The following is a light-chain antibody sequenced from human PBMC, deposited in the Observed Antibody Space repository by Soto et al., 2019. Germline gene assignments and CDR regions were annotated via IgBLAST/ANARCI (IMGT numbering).Light chain of an antibody. V-gene: IGLV1-40*01. CDR2: GHN. J-gene: IGLJ2*01. CDR3: QVWDSSSDRPVV. Sequence: QSVLTQPPSVSGAPGQRVTISCTGSTSNIGAGYEVHWYQQLPGTAPKLLVSGHNIRPSGVPDRFSGSNSGNTATLTISRVEAGDEADYFCQVWDSSSDRPVVFGGGTKLTVL. CDR1: TSNIGAGYE.